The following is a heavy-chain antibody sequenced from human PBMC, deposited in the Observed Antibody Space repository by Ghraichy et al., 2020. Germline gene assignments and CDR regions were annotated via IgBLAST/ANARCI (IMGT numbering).Heavy chain of an antibody. CDR2: SSGRGGST. J-gene: IGHJ4*02. CDR3: AKLRGYPARDY. V-gene: IGHV3-23*01. Sequence: GGGGRAPGEGREWVSASSGRGGSTYYADSVKGRFTISRDNSKNTLYLQMNSLRAEDTAVYYCAKLRGYPARDYWGQGTLVTVSS. D-gene: IGHD3-22*01.